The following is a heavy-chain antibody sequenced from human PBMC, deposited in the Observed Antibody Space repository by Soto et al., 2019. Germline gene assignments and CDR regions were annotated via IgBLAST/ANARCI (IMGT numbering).Heavy chain of an antibody. CDR1: GFTFSSAW. J-gene: IGHJ4*02. D-gene: IGHD3-3*01. CDR2: IKSQNDGGTT. Sequence: PGGSLRLSCTASGFTFSSAWFNWVRQAPGKGLEWVGRIKSQNDGGTTDYAAPVRDRFTISKDDSINTLNLQMNSLKTEDTAVYYCTTLPYYDFWSGYYTRPEYWGQGTLVTVSS. CDR3: TTLPYYDFWSGYYTRPEY. V-gene: IGHV3-15*07.